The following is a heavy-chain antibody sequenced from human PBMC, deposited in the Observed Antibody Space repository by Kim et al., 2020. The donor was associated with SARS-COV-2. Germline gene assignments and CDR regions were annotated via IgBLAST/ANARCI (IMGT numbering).Heavy chain of an antibody. D-gene: IGHD2-21*01. CDR2: ISHDGINI. Sequence: GGSLRLSCAASGFTFSSYAVHWVRQAPGKGLEWVAVISHDGINIYYADSVKGRLTISRDNSKNTLYLHMNSLRADDTAVYYCARRRIMWWATGYYFFYGMDVWGQGTTVTVSS. CDR3: ARRRIMWWATGYYFFYGMDV. J-gene: IGHJ6*02. V-gene: IGHV3-30*04. CDR1: GFTFSSYA.